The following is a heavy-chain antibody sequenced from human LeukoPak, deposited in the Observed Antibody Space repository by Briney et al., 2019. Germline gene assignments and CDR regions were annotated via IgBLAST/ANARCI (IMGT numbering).Heavy chain of an antibody. CDR1: GFTFSNYD. D-gene: IGHD5-12*01. CDR2: ISSSTSTI. J-gene: IGHJ4*02. V-gene: IGHV3-48*04. CDR3: ARLWGDATIFDL. Sequence: GGSLRLSCTASGFTFSNYDMNWVRQAPGKGLEWVSYISSSTSTIYYADSVKGRFTISRDNVKNSLYLQMNNLRAEDTAVYYCARLWGDATIFDLWGQGTLVTVSS.